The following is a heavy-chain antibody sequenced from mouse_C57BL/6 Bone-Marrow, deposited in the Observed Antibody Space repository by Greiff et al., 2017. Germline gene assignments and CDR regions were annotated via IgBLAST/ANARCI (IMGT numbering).Heavy chain of an antibody. Sequence: DVMLVESGEGLVKPGGSLKLSCAASGFTFSSYAMSWVRQTPEKRLEWVAYISSGGDYIYSADTVKGRFTISRYNARNNLYLQMSSLKSEDTAMYYCTRDTLFYYGSSLGFAYWGQGTLVTVSA. CDR2: ISSGGDYI. V-gene: IGHV5-9-1*02. CDR3: TRDTLFYYGSSLGFAY. D-gene: IGHD1-1*01. J-gene: IGHJ3*01. CDR1: GFTFSSYA.